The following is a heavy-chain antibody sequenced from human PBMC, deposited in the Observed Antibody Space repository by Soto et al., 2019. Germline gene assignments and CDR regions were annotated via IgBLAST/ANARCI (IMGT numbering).Heavy chain of an antibody. Sequence: QVQLVQSGAEVKKPGSSVKVSCKASGGTFSSYTISWVRQAPGQGLEWMGRIIPILGIANYAQKFQGRVTITADKSTSTAYMELSSLRSEDTAVYYCAREWFGEFVPPSPSSYGMDVWGQGTTVTVSS. CDR1: GGTFSSYT. V-gene: IGHV1-69*08. CDR3: AREWFGEFVPPSPSSYGMDV. J-gene: IGHJ6*02. D-gene: IGHD3-10*01. CDR2: IIPILGIA.